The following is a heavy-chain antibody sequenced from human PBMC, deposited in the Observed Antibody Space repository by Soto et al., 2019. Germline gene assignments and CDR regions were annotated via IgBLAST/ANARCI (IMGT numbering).Heavy chain of an antibody. CDR3: ARVMVRGVIVHNWFDP. V-gene: IGHV4-34*01. Sequence: QVQLQQWGAGLLKPSETLSLTCAVYGGSFSGYYWSWIRQPPGKGLEWIGEINHSGSTNYNPAPRSRVTIQVDASKNRLYLELSSVTAADTAVYYCARVMVRGVIVHNWFDPWGQGTQVTVSS. CDR1: GGSFSGYY. J-gene: IGHJ5*02. CDR2: INHSGST. D-gene: IGHD3-10*01.